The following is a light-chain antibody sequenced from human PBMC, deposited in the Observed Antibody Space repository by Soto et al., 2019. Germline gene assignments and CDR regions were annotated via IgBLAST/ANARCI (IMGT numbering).Light chain of an antibody. CDR3: QQYGSSPRT. Sequence: DIQMTQSPSSLSASLGDRVTITCRASQGISNYLAWYQQKPGKAPKLLMYGASTLQSGVPSRFSGSGSGTDFTLAISNVQAEDVAVYYCQQYGSSPRTFGQGTKVEIK. V-gene: IGKV1-27*01. J-gene: IGKJ1*01. CDR2: GAS. CDR1: QGISNY.